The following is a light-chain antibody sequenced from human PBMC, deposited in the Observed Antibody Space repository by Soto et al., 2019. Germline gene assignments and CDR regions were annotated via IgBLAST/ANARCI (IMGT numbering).Light chain of an antibody. CDR3: QQLRMYPST. V-gene: IGKV1-9*01. Sequence: IQLTQSPSSLSASVGDGVTITCRASQGIGSYLAWYQQKPGKAPKLLIYAASTLYGGVPSRFSGSGSGTDFALTITSLQAEDFATYYCQQLRMYPSTFGGGAKVDI. CDR1: QGIGSY. J-gene: IGKJ4*01. CDR2: AAS.